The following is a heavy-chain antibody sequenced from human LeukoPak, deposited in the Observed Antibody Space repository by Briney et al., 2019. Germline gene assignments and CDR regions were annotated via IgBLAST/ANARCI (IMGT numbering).Heavy chain of an antibody. J-gene: IGHJ4*02. CDR1: SGSISSNNHF. CDR3: VRPDDNSFDF. V-gene: IGHV4-39*01. Sequence: PSETLSLTCTVSSGSISSNNHFWGLIRQPQGKGLEWIGNIDYSGSTDYNPSLKSRVSISVDTSKKQFSLKLSSVTAADTAVYYCVRPDDNSFDFWGQGTLVTVSS. CDR2: IDYSGST. D-gene: IGHD3-9*01.